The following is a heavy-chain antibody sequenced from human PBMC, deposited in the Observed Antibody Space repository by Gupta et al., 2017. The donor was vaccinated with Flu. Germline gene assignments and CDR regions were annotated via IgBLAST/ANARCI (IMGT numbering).Heavy chain of an antibody. CDR1: Y. CDR3: ARNGRISGNYYFYDGMDV. V-gene: IGHV4-4*07. J-gene: IGHJ6*02. CDR2: VYSSGTT. Sequence: YWSWVRHPAGKVLEWIGRVYSSGTTNYNPSLKSRVSMSVDTSKNQFSLKLSSVTAADTAVYFCARNGRISGNYYFYDGMDVWGQGTTVTVSS. D-gene: IGHD1-20*01.